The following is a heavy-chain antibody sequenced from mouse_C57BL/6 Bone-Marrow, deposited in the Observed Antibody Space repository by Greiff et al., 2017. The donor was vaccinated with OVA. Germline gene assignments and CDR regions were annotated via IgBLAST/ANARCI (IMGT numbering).Heavy chain of an antibody. J-gene: IGHJ1*03. Sequence: EVKVVESEGGLVQPGSSMKLSCTASGFTFSDYYMAWVRQVPEKGLEWVANINYDGSSPLSLDSLESRFIISRDNAKNILYLQMSSLKSEDTATDYCAREGGTPWYFDVWGTGTTVTVSS. CDR1: GFTFSDYY. V-gene: IGHV5-16*01. CDR3: AREGGTPWYFDV. CDR2: INYDGSSP.